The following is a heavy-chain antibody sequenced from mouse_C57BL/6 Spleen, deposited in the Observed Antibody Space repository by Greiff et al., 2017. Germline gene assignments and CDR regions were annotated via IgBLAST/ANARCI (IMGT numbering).Heavy chain of an antibody. CDR1: GYAFTNYL. J-gene: IGHJ4*01. D-gene: IGHD1-1*01. CDR2: INPGSGGT. V-gene: IGHV1-54*01. Sequence: QVQLQQSGAELVRPGTSVKVSCKASGYAFTNYLIEWVKQRPGQGLEWIGVINPGSGGTNYNEKFKGKATLTADKSSSTAYMQLSSLTSEDSAVYFCARSYYYGSSPYAMDYWGQGTSVTVSS. CDR3: ARSYYYGSSPYAMDY.